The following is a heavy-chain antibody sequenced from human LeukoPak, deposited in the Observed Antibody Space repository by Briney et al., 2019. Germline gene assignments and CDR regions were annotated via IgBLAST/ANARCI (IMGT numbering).Heavy chain of an antibody. D-gene: IGHD3-16*02. CDR3: ARGLYPDDAFDT. CDR1: GDSISNYY. V-gene: IGHV4-59*08. J-gene: IGHJ3*02. CDR2: ISYSGIT. Sequence: SETLSLTCTVSGDSISNYYWSWIRQPPGKGLEWIGYISYSGITNYNPSLKSRVTISLDTSKNHFSLKMRSVTAADTAVYYCARGLYPDDAFDTWGQGAMVTVSS.